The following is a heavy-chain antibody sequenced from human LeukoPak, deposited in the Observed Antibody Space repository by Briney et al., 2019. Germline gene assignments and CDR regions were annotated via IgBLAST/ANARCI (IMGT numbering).Heavy chain of an antibody. V-gene: IGHV4-39*07. CDR2: IYYSGST. D-gene: IGHD3-22*01. J-gene: IGHJ4*02. CDR3: ARGGTYYYDSSVFDY. CDR1: GGSISSSSYY. Sequence: PSETLSLTCTVSGGSISSSSYYWGWIRQPPGKGLEWIGYIYYSGSTYYNPSLKSRVTISVDTSKNQFSLKLSSVTAADTAVYYCARGGTYYYDSSVFDYWGQGTLVTVSS.